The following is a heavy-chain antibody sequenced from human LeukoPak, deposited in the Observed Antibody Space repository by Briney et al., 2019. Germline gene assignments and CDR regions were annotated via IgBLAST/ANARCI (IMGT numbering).Heavy chain of an antibody. CDR3: VRGDRRDF. CDR2: ISASGGSK. Sequence: GGSLRLSCAASRFTFKTNTMNWVRQAPGKGLEWLSSISASGGSKYYADSVRGRFIISRGNARESLYLQMNNLRAEDTAVYYCVRGDRRDFWGQGTLVTVSS. J-gene: IGHJ4*02. D-gene: IGHD2-21*02. V-gene: IGHV3-21*01. CDR1: RFTFKTNT.